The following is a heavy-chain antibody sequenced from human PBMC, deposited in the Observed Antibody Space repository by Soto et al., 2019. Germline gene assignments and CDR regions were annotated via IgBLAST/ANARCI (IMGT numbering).Heavy chain of an antibody. CDR2: INAGNGNT. J-gene: IGHJ6*02. Sequence: ASVKVSCKASGYTFTSYAMHWVRQAPGQRLEWMGWINAGNGNTKYSQKFQGRVTITRDTSASTAYMELSSLRSEDTAVYYCARSGDIVVVPAAIPHYYGMDVWGQGTTVTVSS. D-gene: IGHD2-2*01. CDR3: ARSGDIVVVPAAIPHYYGMDV. CDR1: GYTFTSYA. V-gene: IGHV1-3*01.